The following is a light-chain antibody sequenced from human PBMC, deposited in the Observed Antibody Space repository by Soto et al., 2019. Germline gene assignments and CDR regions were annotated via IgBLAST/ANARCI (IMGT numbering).Light chain of an antibody. V-gene: IGKV3-20*01. J-gene: IGKJ1*01. CDR1: QSVSSSF. Sequence: EIVLTQSPGTLSLSPGERATLSCRASQSVSSSFLGWYQQKSGQAPRLLIYGASSRATGIPDRFSGSGSGTDFTLTISRLESEDFAVYYCQQYGTSPWTFGQGTKVDIK. CDR2: GAS. CDR3: QQYGTSPWT.